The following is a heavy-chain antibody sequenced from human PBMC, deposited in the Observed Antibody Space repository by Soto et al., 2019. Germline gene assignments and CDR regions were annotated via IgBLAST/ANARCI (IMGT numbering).Heavy chain of an antibody. J-gene: IGHJ4*02. CDR1: GFSLSGSF. CDR3: AGLMDTLLDRFEY. Sequence: EVELVESGGGLVQPGGSLKLSCAASGFSLSGSFIHWVRQASGKGPEWVGRIASRAHNYATAYGTSVQGRFTVSRDDSLNTAYLHMNGLKTEDTAVYFPAGLMDTLLDRFEYWGRGMLVTVSA. D-gene: IGHD2-8*01. V-gene: IGHV3-73*02. CDR2: IASRAHNYAT.